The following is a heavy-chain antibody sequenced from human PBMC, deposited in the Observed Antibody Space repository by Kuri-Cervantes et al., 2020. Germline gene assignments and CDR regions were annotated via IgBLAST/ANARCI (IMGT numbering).Heavy chain of an antibody. Sequence: GESLKISCAASGFTFSSYAMSWVRQAPGKGLEWVSAISGSGGSTYYADSVKGRFTISRDNSKNTLYPQMNSLRAEDTAVYYCARDAPYYEAYYFDYWGQGTLVTVSS. CDR3: ARDAPYYEAYYFDY. J-gene: IGHJ4*02. CDR1: GFTFSSYA. D-gene: IGHD3-3*01. CDR2: ISGSGGST. V-gene: IGHV3-23*01.